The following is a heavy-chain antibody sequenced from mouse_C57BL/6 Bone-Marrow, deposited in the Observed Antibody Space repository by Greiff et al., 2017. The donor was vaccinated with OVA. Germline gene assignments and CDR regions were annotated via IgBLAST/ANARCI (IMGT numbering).Heavy chain of an antibody. J-gene: IGHJ2*01. Sequence: QVQLQQPGAELVKPGASVKLSCKASGYTFTSYWMQWVKQRPGQGLEWIGEIDPSDSYTTYNQKFKGKATLTVDTSSSTAYMQLSSLTSEDSAVYYCAREGIYFDYWGQGTTLTVSS. CDR3: AREGIYFDY. V-gene: IGHV1-50*01. CDR2: IDPSDSYT. CDR1: GYTFTSYW. D-gene: IGHD1-1*01.